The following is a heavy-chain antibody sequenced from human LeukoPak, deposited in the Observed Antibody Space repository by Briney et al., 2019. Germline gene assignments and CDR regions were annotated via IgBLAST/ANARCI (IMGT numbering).Heavy chain of an antibody. CDR2: IWNSGNS. CDR1: AGSINSGGYF. J-gene: IGHJ4*02. Sequence: SETLSLTCTVSAGSINSGGYFWTWVRHHPGEGLEWIGYIWNSGNSYYNPSLASRVIISADSSKSTFSLKLSSVTAADTAVYYCARYHCGSTYCPGVDFYGQGTLVTVSS. D-gene: IGHD2-2*01. V-gene: IGHV4-31*03. CDR3: ARYHCGSTYCPGVDF.